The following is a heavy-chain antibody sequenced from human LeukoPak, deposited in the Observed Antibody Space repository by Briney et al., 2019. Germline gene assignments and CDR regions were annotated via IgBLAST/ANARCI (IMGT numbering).Heavy chain of an antibody. J-gene: IGHJ6*03. CDR2: IYYSGST. CDR3: ASGHYYYMDV. Sequence: SETLSLTCTVSGGSISSYFWTWIRQPPGKGLEWIGYIYYSGSTNYNPSLKSRVTISVDTSKNQFSLKLSSVTAADTAVYYCASGHYYYMDVWGKGTTVTISS. CDR1: GGSISSYF. V-gene: IGHV4-59*01.